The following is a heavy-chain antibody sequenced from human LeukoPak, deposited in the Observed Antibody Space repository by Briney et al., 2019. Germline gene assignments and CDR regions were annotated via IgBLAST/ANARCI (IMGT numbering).Heavy chain of an antibody. D-gene: IGHD1-26*01. CDR3: ARRLLGASRDNWFDP. CDR1: GGSISSHY. CDR2: IYYSGST. Sequence: PSETLSHTCTVSGGSISSHYWSWIRQPPGKGLEWIGYIYYSGSTNYNPSLKSRVTISVDTSKNQFSLKLSSVTAADTAVYYCARRLLGASRDNWFDPWGQGTLVTVSS. J-gene: IGHJ5*02. V-gene: IGHV4-59*11.